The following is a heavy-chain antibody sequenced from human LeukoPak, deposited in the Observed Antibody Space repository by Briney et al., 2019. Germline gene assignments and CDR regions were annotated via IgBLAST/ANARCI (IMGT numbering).Heavy chain of an antibody. CDR1: GFTFSRYG. D-gene: IGHD3-22*01. Sequence: GGALRLSCVVSGFTFSRYGMSWVRQAPGTALEWVSGISSGGGSTYYADSVKGRFTISRDNSKNTLYLEMSSLRAEDTAVYYCAKSGYNYDSDAYAFIDYWGQGTLVAVSS. V-gene: IGHV3-23*01. CDR2: ISSGGGST. CDR3: AKSGYNYDSDAYAFIDY. J-gene: IGHJ4*02.